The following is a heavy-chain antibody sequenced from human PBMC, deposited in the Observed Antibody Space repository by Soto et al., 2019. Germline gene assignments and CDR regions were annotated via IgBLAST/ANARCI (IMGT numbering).Heavy chain of an antibody. V-gene: IGHV4-59*08. J-gene: IGHJ5*01. CDR3: ARQGHYYDSSGYSWFDS. D-gene: IGHD3-22*01. Sequence: TETLSLTCTVSGGSISSYGWSWIRQPPGKGLEWIGYIYYSGSTNYNPSLKSRVTISVDTSKKQFSLKLNSVTAADTAVYYCARQGHYYDSSGYSWFDSWGQGTLV. CDR2: IYYSGST. CDR1: GGSISSYG.